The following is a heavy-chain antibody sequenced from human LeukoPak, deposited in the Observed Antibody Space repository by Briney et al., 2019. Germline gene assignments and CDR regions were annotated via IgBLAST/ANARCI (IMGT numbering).Heavy chain of an antibody. J-gene: IGHJ3*02. Sequence: PGGSLRLSCAASGFTFSNYAMSWVRQAPGKGLEWVSVISGSGGSTYYADSVKGRLTISRDNSKNTLYLQMNSLRDEDTAVYYCAKGRTYYYGISAFDIWGQGTMVIVSS. V-gene: IGHV3-23*01. CDR1: GFTFSNYA. CDR2: ISGSGGST. D-gene: IGHD3-10*01. CDR3: AKGRTYYYGISAFDI.